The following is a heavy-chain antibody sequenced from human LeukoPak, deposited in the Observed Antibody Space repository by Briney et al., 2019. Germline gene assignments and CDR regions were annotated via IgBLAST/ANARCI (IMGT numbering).Heavy chain of an antibody. V-gene: IGHV3-20*04. D-gene: IGHD2-2*02. Sequence: AGGSLRLSCAASGFTFDDYGMSWVRQAPGKGLEWVSGINWNGGSTGYADSVKGRFTISRDNAKNSLYLQMNSLRAEDTALYYCAREGICSNTSCYIDYYYYYMDVWGKGTTVTVSS. CDR2: INWNGGST. J-gene: IGHJ6*03. CDR1: GFTFDDYG. CDR3: AREGICSNTSCYIDYYYYYMDV.